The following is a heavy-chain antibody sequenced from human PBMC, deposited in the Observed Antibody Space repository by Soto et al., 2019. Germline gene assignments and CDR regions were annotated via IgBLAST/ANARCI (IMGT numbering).Heavy chain of an antibody. D-gene: IGHD3-22*01. CDR3: SKDRAQTCYYDSSGPPADY. Sequence: GGSLSPASAASRFTFGILATGWVRPAPGTGREWFTASRSSGGSTYDADPVKDRFTTSRDNTKKTLYLQMKSLRAEDTAVYYCSKDRAQTCYYDSSGPPADYWGQGTLVTVSS. V-gene: IGHV3-23*01. J-gene: IGHJ4*02. CDR2: SRSSGGST. CDR1: RFTFGILA.